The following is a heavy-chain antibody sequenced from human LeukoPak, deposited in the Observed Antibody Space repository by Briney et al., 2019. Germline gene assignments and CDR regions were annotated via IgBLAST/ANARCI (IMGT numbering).Heavy chain of an antibody. Sequence: ASVKVSCKASGGTFSSYVLSWVRQAPGQGLEWMGGIIPIFGTANYAQKFQGRVTITTDESTSTAYMELTSLRSEDTAVYYCARDPGDSSGYYSSRNYYFDSWGQGTLVTVSS. D-gene: IGHD3-22*01. CDR3: ARDPGDSSGYYSSRNYYFDS. CDR1: GGTFSSYV. V-gene: IGHV1-69*05. CDR2: IIPIFGTA. J-gene: IGHJ4*02.